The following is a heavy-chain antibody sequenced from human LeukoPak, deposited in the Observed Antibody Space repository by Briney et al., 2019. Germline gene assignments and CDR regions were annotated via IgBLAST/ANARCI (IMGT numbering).Heavy chain of an antibody. Sequence: GASVKVSCKASGYTFTSYGISWVRQAPGQGLEWMGWISAYNGNTNYAQKLQGRVTMTTDTSTSTAYMQLRSLRSDDTAVYYCARVRALWFGELSAVYYGMDVWGQGTTVTVSS. CDR1: GYTFTSYG. CDR3: ARVRALWFGELSAVYYGMDV. V-gene: IGHV1-18*01. J-gene: IGHJ6*02. CDR2: ISAYNGNT. D-gene: IGHD3-10*01.